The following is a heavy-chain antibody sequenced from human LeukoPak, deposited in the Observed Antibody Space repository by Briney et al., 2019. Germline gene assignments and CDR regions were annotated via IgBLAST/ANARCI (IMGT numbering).Heavy chain of an antibody. CDR2: IYYSGST. V-gene: IGHV4-39*01. CDR1: GGSISSSSYY. J-gene: IGHJ4*02. D-gene: IGHD5-24*01. CDR3: ARHRSGWLQSSFDY. Sequence: PSETLFLTCTVSGGSISSSSYYWGWIRQPPGKGLEWIGYIYYSGSTYYNPSLKSRVTISVDTSKNQFSLKLSSVTAADTAVYYCARHRSGWLQSSFDYWGQGTLVTVSS.